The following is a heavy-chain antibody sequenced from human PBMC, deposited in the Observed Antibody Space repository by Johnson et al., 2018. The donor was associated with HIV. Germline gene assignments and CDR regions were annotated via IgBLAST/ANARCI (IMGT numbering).Heavy chain of an antibody. CDR2: IYSGGST. CDR3: AKDHYDSSGYYSKGAFDI. CDR1: GFTVSSNY. Sequence: VQLVESGGGLVQPGGSLRLSCAASGFTVSSNYMSWVRQAPGKGLEWVSVIYSGGSTYYADSVKGRFTISRDNAKKILYLQMNSLRAEDTAVYYCAKDHYDSSGYYSKGAFDIWGQGTMVTVSS. J-gene: IGHJ3*02. D-gene: IGHD3-22*01. V-gene: IGHV3-66*01.